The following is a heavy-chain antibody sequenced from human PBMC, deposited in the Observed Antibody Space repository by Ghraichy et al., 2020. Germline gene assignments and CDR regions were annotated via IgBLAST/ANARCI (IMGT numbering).Heavy chain of an antibody. CDR3: VRDFGGGGY. CDR1: GFTFGTYW. V-gene: IGHV3-7*01. J-gene: IGHJ4*02. CDR2: IKKDGSEQ. Sequence: GGSLRLSCAASGFTFGTYWMSWVRQAPGKGLEWVANIKKDGSEQYYVDSVKGRFTISRDNAKNSLYLQMNSLRAEDTAVYYCVRDFGGGGYWGQGTLVTVSS. D-gene: IGHD3-16*01.